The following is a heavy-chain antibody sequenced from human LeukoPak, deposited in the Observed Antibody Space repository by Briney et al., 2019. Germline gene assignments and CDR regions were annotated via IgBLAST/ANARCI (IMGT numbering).Heavy chain of an antibody. J-gene: IGHJ1*01. CDR3: ARGSLLSYYDFWSGYPPGFQH. V-gene: IGHV4-59*01. CDR2: IYYSGST. Sequence: PSETLSLTCTVSGGSISSYYWSWIRQPPGKGLEWIGYIYYSGSTNYNPSLKSRVTISVDTSKNQFSLKLSSVTAADTAVYYCARGSLLSYYDFWSGYPPGFQHWGQGTLVTVSS. CDR1: GGSISSYY. D-gene: IGHD3-3*01.